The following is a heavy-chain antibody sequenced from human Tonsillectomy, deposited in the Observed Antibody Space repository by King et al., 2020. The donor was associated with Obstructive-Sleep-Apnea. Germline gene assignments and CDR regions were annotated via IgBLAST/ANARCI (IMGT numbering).Heavy chain of an antibody. CDR2: ISSSSSYI. CDR3: AVQCEYLPYSGLGELSPSDAFDI. Sequence: VQLVESGGGLVKPGGSLRLSCAASGFTFSSFSMNWVRQAPGKGLEWVSSISSSSSYIYYADSVKGRFTISRDNAKNSLYLQMNSLRAEDTAVYYCAVQCEYLPYSGLGELSPSDAFDIWGQGTMVTVSS. J-gene: IGHJ3*02. CDR1: GFTFSSFS. D-gene: IGHD3-16*02. V-gene: IGHV3-21*01.